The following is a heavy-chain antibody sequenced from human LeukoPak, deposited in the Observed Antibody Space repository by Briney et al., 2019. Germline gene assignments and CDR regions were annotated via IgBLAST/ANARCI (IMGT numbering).Heavy chain of an antibody. D-gene: IGHD3-9*01. CDR3: ARDWTYYDILTGSNDAFDI. Sequence: ASVKVSCKASGYTLTSYGISWVRQAPGQGLEWMGWISAYNGNTNYAQKLQGRVTMTTGTSTSTAYMELRSLRSDDTAVYYCARDWTYYDILTGSNDAFDIWGQGTMVTVSS. J-gene: IGHJ3*02. V-gene: IGHV1-18*01. CDR1: GYTLTSYG. CDR2: ISAYNGNT.